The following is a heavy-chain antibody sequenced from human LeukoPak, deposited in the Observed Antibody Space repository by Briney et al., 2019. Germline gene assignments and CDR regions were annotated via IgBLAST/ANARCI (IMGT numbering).Heavy chain of an antibody. CDR1: GFTFSTYG. CDR3: AKDSASIRTSYSYNWFDF. J-gene: IGHJ5*01. Sequence: PGTSLRLSCAASGFTFSTYGMHWVRQAPGKGLEWVAVISYDGTNKYYTDSMKGRFTISRDNNKNSLYLQMNSLRTDDTALYYCAKDSASIRTSYSYNWFDFWGQGTLVTVSS. V-gene: IGHV3-30*18. CDR2: ISYDGTNK. D-gene: IGHD3-3*02.